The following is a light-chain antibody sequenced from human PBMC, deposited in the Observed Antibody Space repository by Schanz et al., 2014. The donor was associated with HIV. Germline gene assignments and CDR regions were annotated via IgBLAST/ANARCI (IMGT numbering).Light chain of an antibody. Sequence: QSALTQPPSASGSPGQSVTISCTGTSSDVGGYNYLSWYQHHPGKAPKLMISEVTKRPSGVPDRFSGSKSGNTASLTISGLQAEDEADYYCSSYTVINTVVFGGGTKLTVL. J-gene: IGLJ2*01. CDR3: SSYTVINTVV. CDR2: EVT. CDR1: SSDVGGYNY. V-gene: IGLV2-8*01.